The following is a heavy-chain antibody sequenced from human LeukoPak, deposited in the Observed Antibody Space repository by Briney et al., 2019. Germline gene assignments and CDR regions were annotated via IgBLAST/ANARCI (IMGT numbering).Heavy chain of an antibody. CDR1: GFTFNTYG. Sequence: ASVKVSCKTSGFTFNTYGIAWVRQAPGQGLEWMGWISAYNGNTNYAQNLQDTVTTTTETSTTTAYMELRGLRSDDTAVYYCAREGSLYHSGDYYLSWFDPWGQGTLVTVSS. V-gene: IGHV1-18*01. J-gene: IGHJ5*02. D-gene: IGHD3-22*01. CDR3: AREGSLYHSGDYYLSWFDP. CDR2: ISAYNGNT.